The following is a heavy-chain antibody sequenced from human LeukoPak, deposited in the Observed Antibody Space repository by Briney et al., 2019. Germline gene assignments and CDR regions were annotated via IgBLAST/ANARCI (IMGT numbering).Heavy chain of an antibody. CDR1: GFTAAFGSTVSSNS. CDR2: IYSGGRP. CDR3: ARAGGGHSGPNDY. D-gene: IGHD4-23*01. J-gene: IGHJ4*02. V-gene: IGHV3-66*02. Sequence: GGSLRPSCPASGFTAAFGSTVSSNSMTWVRQAPGKGLEWVSVIYSGGRPYYADSVKGRFTISRDNSKNTLYLQMNSLRAEDTAVYYCARAGGGHSGPNDYWGQGTLVTVSS.